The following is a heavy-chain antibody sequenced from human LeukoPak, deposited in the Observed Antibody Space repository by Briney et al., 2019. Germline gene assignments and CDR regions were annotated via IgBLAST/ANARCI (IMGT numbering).Heavy chain of an antibody. D-gene: IGHD6-19*01. J-gene: IGHJ4*02. CDR1: GLPFVDYA. Sequence: GGSLRLSRDTYGLPFVDYALSWVRPAPGKGLERAGFIRSIGTTEYAASVKGRFTLLRDNSKNIAYLQMNSLKTEDTAIYYCTREEWVVKFSFDYWGRGTLVTVSS. V-gene: IGHV3-49*04. CDR3: TREEWVVKFSFDY. CDR2: IRSIGTT.